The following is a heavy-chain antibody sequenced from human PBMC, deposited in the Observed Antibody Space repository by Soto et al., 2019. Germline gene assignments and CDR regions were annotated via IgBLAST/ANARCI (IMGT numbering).Heavy chain of an antibody. CDR2: ISDDGDNR. CDR3: ARDGPIAAAGNNWFDP. J-gene: IGHJ5*02. V-gene: IGHV3-30-3*01. Sequence: QVQLVESGGDVVQPGRSLRLSCTASGFTFSTYTMHWVRQSPGKGLEWLAFISDDGDNRYYAESVRGRFTISRDNSKNTLYLQMDSLRPEYTAVYYCARDGPIAAAGNNWFDPWGQGTLVTVSS. CDR1: GFTFSTYT. D-gene: IGHD6-13*01.